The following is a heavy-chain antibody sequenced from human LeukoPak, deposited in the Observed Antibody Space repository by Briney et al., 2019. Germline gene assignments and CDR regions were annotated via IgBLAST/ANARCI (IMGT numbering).Heavy chain of an antibody. Sequence: ASVKVSCKASGYTFTSYYMHWVRQAPGQGLEWMGIINPSGGSTSYAQKFQGRVTMTRDTSTSTVYMELGSLRSEDTAVYYCARDGVVGAPKYYFDYWGQGTLVTVSS. CDR1: GYTFTSYY. J-gene: IGHJ4*02. D-gene: IGHD1-26*01. V-gene: IGHV1-46*01. CDR3: ARDGVVGAPKYYFDY. CDR2: INPSGGST.